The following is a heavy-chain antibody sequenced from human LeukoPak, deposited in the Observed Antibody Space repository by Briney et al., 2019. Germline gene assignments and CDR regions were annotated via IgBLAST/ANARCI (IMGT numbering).Heavy chain of an antibody. V-gene: IGHV5-51*01. CDR1: GYSFTNYW. D-gene: IGHD3-10*01. J-gene: IGHJ4*02. CDR2: IYPDDSDT. Sequence: GESLQISCKGSGYSFTNYWIGWVRQMPGKGLEWMGIIYPDDSDTIYSPSFRGQVTISADKSVRTAYLQWSSLKASDTAMYYCARQGYYVSGSSDPFDNWGQGTLVTVSS. CDR3: ARQGYYVSGSSDPFDN.